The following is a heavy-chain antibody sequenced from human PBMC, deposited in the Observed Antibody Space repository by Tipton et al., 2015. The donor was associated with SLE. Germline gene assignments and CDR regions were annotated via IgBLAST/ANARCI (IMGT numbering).Heavy chain of an antibody. CDR2: IYRSGTA. J-gene: IGHJ1*01. V-gene: IGHV4-38-2*02. CDR1: SYSIYNGFY. D-gene: IGHD3-3*01. Sequence: TLSLTCSVSSYSIYNGFYWGWIRQSPGKGLEWIGSIYRSGTANYNPSLKSRVTISVDTSKNQFSLKLNSVTAADTAVYYCARGRSYDFWNFHHWGQGTLVTVSS. CDR3: ARGRSYDFWNFHH.